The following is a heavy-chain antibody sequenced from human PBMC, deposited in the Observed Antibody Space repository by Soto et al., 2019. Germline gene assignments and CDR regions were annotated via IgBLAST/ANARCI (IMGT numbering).Heavy chain of an antibody. CDR3: ARGGGSGSYYNAKDY. J-gene: IGHJ4*02. Sequence: SETLSLTCTVSGGSISSYYWSWIRQPPGKGLEWIGYIYYSGSTNYNPSLKSRVTISVDTSKNQFSLKLSSVTAADTAVYYCARGGGSGSYYNAKDYWGQGTLVTVSS. D-gene: IGHD3-10*01. CDR1: GGSISSYY. CDR2: IYYSGST. V-gene: IGHV4-59*01.